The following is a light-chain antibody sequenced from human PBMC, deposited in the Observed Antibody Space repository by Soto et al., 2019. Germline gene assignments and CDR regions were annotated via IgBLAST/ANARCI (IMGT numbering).Light chain of an antibody. J-gene: IGKJ5*01. Sequence: ILIAQSPSSLSAFVGDRLTIACRASQDISNFLAWYQQKPGKVPQLLIYAASTLQSGVPSRLRGGGSGTDFTFTIRRLQPEDIATYYCQQYENLPTFGQGTRLEIK. V-gene: IGKV1-27*01. CDR2: AAS. CDR1: QDISNF. CDR3: QQYENLPT.